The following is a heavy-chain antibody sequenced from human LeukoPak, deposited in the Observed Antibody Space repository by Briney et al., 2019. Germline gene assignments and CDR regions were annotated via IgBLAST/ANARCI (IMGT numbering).Heavy chain of an antibody. D-gene: IGHD4-17*01. CDR1: GFTFSSYG. CDR3: AKVKADYGEVEDY. V-gene: IGHV3-30*02. J-gene: IGHJ4*02. CDR2: IRYDGNKK. Sequence: PGGSLRLSCAASGFTFSSYGMHWVRQAPGKGLEWVAFIRYDGNKKYYADSVKDRFTISRDVSTNTLFPHMNSLRAEDTAVYYCAKVKADYGEVEDYWGQGTLVTVSS.